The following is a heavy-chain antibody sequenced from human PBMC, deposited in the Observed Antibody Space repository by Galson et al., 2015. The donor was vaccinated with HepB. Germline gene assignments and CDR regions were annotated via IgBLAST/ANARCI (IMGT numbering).Heavy chain of an antibody. Sequence: QSGAEVKKPGESLTISCKGSGYRFTNSWIGWVRQMPGKGLEWMGIIYPGDSETRYSPSFQGHVTISADKSLSIAYLQRSSLKASDTAIYYCARHGHIAAPGTHDSWGQGTLVTVSS. J-gene: IGHJ4*02. D-gene: IGHD6-13*01. CDR3: ARHGHIAAPGTHDS. V-gene: IGHV5-51*01. CDR2: IYPGDSET. CDR1: GYRFTNSW.